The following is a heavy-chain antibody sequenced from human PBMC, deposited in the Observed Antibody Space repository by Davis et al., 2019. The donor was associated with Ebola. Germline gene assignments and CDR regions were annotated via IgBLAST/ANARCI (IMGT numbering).Heavy chain of an antibody. CDR2: ISGSGAST. CDR3: ASLWDWTVLPIIDY. Sequence: GGSLRLSCAASGFTFSSYEMNWVRQAPGKGLEWVSTISGSGASTYYADSVKGRFTISRDNSKKTLYLQMDSLRAEDTAIYYCASLWDWTVLPIIDYWGQGTLVTVSS. V-gene: IGHV3-23*01. D-gene: IGHD3/OR15-3a*01. CDR1: GFTFSSYE. J-gene: IGHJ4*02.